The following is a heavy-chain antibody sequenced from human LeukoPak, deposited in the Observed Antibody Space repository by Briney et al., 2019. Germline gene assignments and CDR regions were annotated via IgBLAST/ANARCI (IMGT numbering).Heavy chain of an antibody. J-gene: IGHJ6*02. CDR2: ISSSGGTT. CDR3: AKGCPGCPRPYYGMDV. V-gene: IGHV3-23*01. Sequence: GGSLRLSCAASGFTFSSYAMSWVRQAPGKGLDWVSAISSSGGTTHYADSVKGRFSISRDNSKNTLYLQMNSLRAEDTAVYYCAKGCPGCPRPYYGMDVWGQGTTVTVSS. CDR1: GFTFSSYA. D-gene: IGHD5/OR15-5a*01.